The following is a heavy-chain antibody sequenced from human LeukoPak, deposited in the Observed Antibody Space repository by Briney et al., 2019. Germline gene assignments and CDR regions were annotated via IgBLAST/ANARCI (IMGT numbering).Heavy chain of an antibody. CDR3: ARHPSIAAATDY. Sequence: PGGSLRLSCAASGFTFSSYSMNWVRQAPGKGLEWVSSISSSSSYIYYADSVKGRFTISRDNAKNSLYLQMNSLRAEDTAVYYCARHPSIAAATDYWGQGTLVTVSS. CDR1: GFTFSSYS. V-gene: IGHV3-21*01. D-gene: IGHD6-13*01. J-gene: IGHJ4*02. CDR2: ISSSSSYI.